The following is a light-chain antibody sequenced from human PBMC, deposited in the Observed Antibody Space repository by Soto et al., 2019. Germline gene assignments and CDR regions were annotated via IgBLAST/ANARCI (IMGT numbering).Light chain of an antibody. CDR3: QKYNSAPRT. Sequence: DVQMTQAPSSLSASVGDRVTITCRASQGISNYLAWYQQKPGKVPKLLIYAASILQSGVPSRFSGSGSGTDFTLTISRLQPEDVATYYWQKYNSAPRTFGGGNKVEIK. V-gene: IGKV1-27*01. J-gene: IGKJ4*01. CDR1: QGISNY. CDR2: AAS.